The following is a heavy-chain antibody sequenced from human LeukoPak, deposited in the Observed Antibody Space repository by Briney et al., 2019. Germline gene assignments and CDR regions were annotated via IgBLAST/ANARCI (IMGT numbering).Heavy chain of an antibody. CDR3: AKDYIVVVPAAIGYFDY. CDR1: GFTFSSYA. Sequence: PGGSLRLSCAASGFTFSSYAMSWVRQAPGKGLEWVSAISGSGGSTNYADSVKGRFTISRDNSKNTLYLQMNSLRAEDTAVYYCAKDYIVVVPAAIGYFDYWGQGTLVTVSS. CDR2: ISGSGGST. J-gene: IGHJ4*02. D-gene: IGHD2-2*01. V-gene: IGHV3-23*01.